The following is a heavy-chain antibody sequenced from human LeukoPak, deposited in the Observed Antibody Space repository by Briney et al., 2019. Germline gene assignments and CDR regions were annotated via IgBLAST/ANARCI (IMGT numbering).Heavy chain of an antibody. Sequence: KASETLSLTCTVSGGSISSGSYYWSWIRQPAGKGLEWIGRIYTSGSTHYNLSLQSRVTISVDTSKNQFSLKLSSVTAADTAVYYCARAGSGYCTNGVCYGSRGFDYWGQGTLVTVSS. J-gene: IGHJ4*02. CDR2: IYTSGST. V-gene: IGHV4-61*02. CDR3: ARAGSGYCTNGVCYGSRGFDY. CDR1: GGSISSGSYY. D-gene: IGHD2-8*01.